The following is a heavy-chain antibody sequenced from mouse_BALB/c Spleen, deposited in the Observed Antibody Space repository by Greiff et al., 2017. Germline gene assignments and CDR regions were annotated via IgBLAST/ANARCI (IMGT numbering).Heavy chain of an antibody. J-gene: IGHJ4*01. Sequence: EVKLVESGGGLVQPGGSRKLSCAASGFTFSSFGMHWVRQAPEKGLEWVAYISSGSSTIYYADTVKGRFTISRDNPKNTLFLQMTSLRSEDTAMYYCARNYYGSPSYAMDYWGQGTSVTVSS. CDR2: ISSGSSTI. V-gene: IGHV5-17*02. D-gene: IGHD1-1*01. CDR3: ARNYYGSPSYAMDY. CDR1: GFTFSSFG.